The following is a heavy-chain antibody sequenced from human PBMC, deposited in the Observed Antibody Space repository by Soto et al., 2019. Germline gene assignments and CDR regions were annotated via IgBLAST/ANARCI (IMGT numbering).Heavy chain of an antibody. J-gene: IGHJ5*02. CDR2: INHSGST. D-gene: IGHD3-10*01. CDR3: ARGPKPTGAGWFDP. Sequence: SETLSLTCAGYGGSFSGYYWSWIRQPPGKGLEWIGEINHSGSTNYNPSLKSRVTISVDTSKNQFSLKLSSVTAADTAVYYCARGPKPTGAGWFDPWGQGTLVTVSS. V-gene: IGHV4-34*01. CDR1: GGSFSGYY.